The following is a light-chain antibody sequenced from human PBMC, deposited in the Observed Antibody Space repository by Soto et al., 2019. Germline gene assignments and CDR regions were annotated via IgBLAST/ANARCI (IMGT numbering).Light chain of an antibody. V-gene: IGLV2-8*01. CDR1: SSDVGGYNY. J-gene: IGLJ3*02. CDR2: EVT. CDR3: SSYAASNNFYFV. Sequence: QSALTQPPSASGSPGQSVTISCTGTSSDVGGYNYVYWYQQYPGRAPKLMIYEVTKRPSGVPDRFSGSKSGNTASLTVSGRQAEDEADDYCSSYAASNNFYFVFGGGTKLTVL.